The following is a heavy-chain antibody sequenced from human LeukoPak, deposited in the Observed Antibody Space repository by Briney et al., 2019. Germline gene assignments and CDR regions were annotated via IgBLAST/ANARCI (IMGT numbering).Heavy chain of an antibody. J-gene: IGHJ4*02. D-gene: IGHD3-3*01. Sequence: PSETLSLTCAVYGGSFSGYYWSWLRQPPGKGLEWIGEINHSGSTNYNPSLKSRVTISVDTSKNQFSLKLSSVTAADTAVYYCARGRILRFLEWFSFDYWGQGTLVTVSS. V-gene: IGHV4-34*01. CDR1: GGSFSGYY. CDR2: INHSGST. CDR3: ARGRILRFLEWFSFDY.